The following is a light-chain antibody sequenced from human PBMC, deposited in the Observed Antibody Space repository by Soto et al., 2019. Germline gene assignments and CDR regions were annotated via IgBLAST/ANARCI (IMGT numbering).Light chain of an antibody. J-gene: IGLJ1*01. V-gene: IGLV1-40*01. CDR3: QSYDTNMNGYV. CDR2: ANS. Sequence: QSVLTQPPSASGAPGQRVTISCTWSSSHFGAGFDVHWYQQFPGTAPKLLIYANSNRPSGFPDRFSCSKSGPSASLAITGLQAEDEADYYCQSYDTNMNGYVFGTGTKVTVL. CDR1: SSHFGAGFD.